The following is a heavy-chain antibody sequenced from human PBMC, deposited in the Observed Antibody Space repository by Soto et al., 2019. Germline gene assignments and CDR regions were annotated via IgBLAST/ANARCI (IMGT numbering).Heavy chain of an antibody. J-gene: IGHJ4*02. Sequence: QVQLVQSGAEVKKTGASVKVSCKASGYTFTSYDINWVRQATGQGLEWMGWMNPNSGNTGYAQRFQGRVTMTTNTSISTAYMELNSLRSEDTAVYYCARELTSRAVDYWGQGTLVTVSS. CDR2: MNPNSGNT. CDR3: ARELTSRAVDY. V-gene: IGHV1-8*01. CDR1: GYTFTSYD. D-gene: IGHD3-16*01.